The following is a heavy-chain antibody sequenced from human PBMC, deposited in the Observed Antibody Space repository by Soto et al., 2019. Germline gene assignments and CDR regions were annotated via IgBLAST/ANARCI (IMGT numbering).Heavy chain of an antibody. CDR3: ARQHPLDSRGWYN. V-gene: IGHV1-8*01. J-gene: IGHJ4*02. CDR2: MEPSTGRT. CDR1: GYSFTSLD. Sequence: ASVKVSCKASGYSFTSLDINWVRQTAGQGLEWMGWMEPSTGRTGYAQKFQGRVTMTRDTSINTAYMELTTLTSDDTAIYYCARQHPLDSRGWYNWGQGTLVTVSS. D-gene: IGHD6-19*01.